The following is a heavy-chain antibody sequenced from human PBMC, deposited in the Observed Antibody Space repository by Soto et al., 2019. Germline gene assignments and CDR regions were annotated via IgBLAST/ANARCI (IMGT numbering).Heavy chain of an antibody. J-gene: IGHJ6*02. V-gene: IGHV4-34*01. CDR3: ARFLVPTGNGDTGMDV. CDR2: INHSGST. Sequence: QVQLQQWGAGLLKPSETLSLTCAVYGGSFSGYYWSWLRQPPGKGLAWIGEINHSGSTNYNPALKSRATRAVDTSKNQFSRKLSSVTAADTAVYYCARFLVPTGNGDTGMDVWGQGTTVTVSS. CDR1: GGSFSGYY. D-gene: IGHD6-6*01.